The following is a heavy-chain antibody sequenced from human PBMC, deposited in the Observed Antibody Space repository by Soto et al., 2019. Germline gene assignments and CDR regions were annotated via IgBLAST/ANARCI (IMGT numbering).Heavy chain of an antibody. CDR2: IYPGDSET. J-gene: IGHJ3*02. V-gene: IGHV5-51*01. CDR1: GYSFTNYW. CDR3: ARPLRHYYGSGNFYNNDAFDI. D-gene: IGHD3-10*01. Sequence: EVQLVQSGAEVKKPGESLKISCRGSGYSFTNYWIGWVRQMPGKGLEWMGIIYPGDSETRYSPSFQGQVTISADKSISTAYLQWSSLKASDTAMYYCARPLRHYYGSGNFYNNDAFDIWGQGTMVTVSS.